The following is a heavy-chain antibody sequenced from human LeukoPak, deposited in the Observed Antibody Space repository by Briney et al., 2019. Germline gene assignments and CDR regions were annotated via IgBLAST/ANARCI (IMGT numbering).Heavy chain of an antibody. Sequence: ASVKVSCKASGYTFTGYYMYWVRQAPGQGLEWMGWINPNSGGTNYAQKFQGRVTMTRDTSISTAYMELSRLRSDDTAVYYCARGQKYYDSSGSIYYYHYYYVDVWGKGTTVTVSS. CDR2: INPNSGGT. V-gene: IGHV1-2*02. CDR1: GYTFTGYY. J-gene: IGHJ6*03. D-gene: IGHD3-22*01. CDR3: ARGQKYYDSSGSIYYYHYYYVDV.